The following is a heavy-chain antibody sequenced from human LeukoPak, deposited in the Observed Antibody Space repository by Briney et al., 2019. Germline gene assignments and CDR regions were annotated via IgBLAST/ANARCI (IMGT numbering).Heavy chain of an antibody. CDR2: VMPMFGTP. CDR3: ARDSAQYESSGFDAFDI. D-gene: IGHD3-22*01. CDR1: GDTSGTYI. Sequence: SVKVSCKASGDTSGTYIISWVRQAPGQGFERMGGVMPMFGTPSYAQKFQDRVTITADESTSTAYMELSSLTSDDTAVYYCARDSAQYESSGFDAFDIWGQGTTVTVSS. J-gene: IGHJ3*02. V-gene: IGHV1-69*13.